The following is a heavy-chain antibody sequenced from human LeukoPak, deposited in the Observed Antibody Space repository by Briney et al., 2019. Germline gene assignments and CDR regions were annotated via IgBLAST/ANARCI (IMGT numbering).Heavy chain of an antibody. Sequence: SETLSLTCTVSGGSISSYYWSWIRQPAGKGLEWIGRIYTSGSTNYNPSLKSRVTMSVDTSKNQFSLKLSSVTAADTAVYYCARDESPEYYDFWSGYYRYWYFDLWGRGTLVTVPS. CDR3: ARDESPEYYDFWSGYYRYWYFDL. D-gene: IGHD3-3*01. J-gene: IGHJ2*01. V-gene: IGHV4-4*07. CDR2: IYTSGST. CDR1: GGSISSYY.